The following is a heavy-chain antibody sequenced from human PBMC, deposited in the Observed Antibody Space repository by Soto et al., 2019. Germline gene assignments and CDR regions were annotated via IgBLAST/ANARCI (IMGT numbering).Heavy chain of an antibody. J-gene: IGHJ6*02. D-gene: IGHD6-19*01. V-gene: IGHV4-59*01. Sequence: SETLSLTCTVSGGSISSYYWSWIRQPPGKGLEWIGYIYYSGSTNYNPSLKSRVTISVDTSKNQFSLKLSSVTAADTAVYYCARAKWLGNYGMDVWGQGTTVTVSS. CDR1: GGSISSYY. CDR2: IYYSGST. CDR3: ARAKWLGNYGMDV.